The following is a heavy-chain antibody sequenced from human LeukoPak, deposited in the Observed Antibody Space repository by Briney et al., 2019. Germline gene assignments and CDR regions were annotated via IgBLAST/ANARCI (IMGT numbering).Heavy chain of an antibody. Sequence: ASVKVSCKASGYTFTGYYMHWVRQAPGQGLEWMGRINPNSGGTNYAQKFQGRVTMTRDTSISTAYMELSRLRSDDTAVYYCARVLPYDYINRFDRWGQGTLVTVSS. CDR2: INPNSGGT. CDR3: ARVLPYDYINRFDR. J-gene: IGHJ5*02. V-gene: IGHV1-2*06. D-gene: IGHD4-11*01. CDR1: GYTFTGYY.